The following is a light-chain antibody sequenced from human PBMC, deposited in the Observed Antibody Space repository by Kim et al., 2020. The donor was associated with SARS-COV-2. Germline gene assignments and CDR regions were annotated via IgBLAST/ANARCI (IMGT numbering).Light chain of an antibody. Sequence: TVTLTCGSSSGAVTSGHYPYWIQQRPGQAPRTLIYDTSNKHSWAPARFSGSLLGDKAALTLSGAQPEDEAEYYCFLAFGVPRWSRVFGGGTQLTVL. J-gene: IGLJ2*01. CDR1: SGAVTSGHY. V-gene: IGLV7-46*01. CDR2: DTS. CDR3: FLAFGVPRWSRV.